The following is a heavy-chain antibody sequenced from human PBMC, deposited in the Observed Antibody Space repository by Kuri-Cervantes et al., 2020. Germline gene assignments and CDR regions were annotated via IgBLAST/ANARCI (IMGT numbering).Heavy chain of an antibody. J-gene: IGHJ6*02. CDR2: ISYDGSNK. Sequence: GGSLRLSCAASGFTFSSYAMHWVRQAPGKGLEWVAVISYDGSNKYYAGSVKGRFTISRDNSKNTLYLQMNSLRAEDTAVYYCAKGLADGPYYYYGMDVWGQGTTVTVSS. V-gene: IGHV3-30-3*01. CDR1: GFTFSSYA. CDR3: AKGLADGPYYYYGMDV.